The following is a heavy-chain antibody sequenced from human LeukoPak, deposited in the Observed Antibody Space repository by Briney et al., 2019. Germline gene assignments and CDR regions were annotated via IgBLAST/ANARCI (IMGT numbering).Heavy chain of an antibody. CDR1: GFTFSSYG. CDR2: IWYDGSNK. V-gene: IGHV3-33*01. CDR3: ARVRPGHYFDY. J-gene: IGHJ4*02. Sequence: PGRSLRLSCAASGFTFSSYGMHWVRQAPGKGLEWVAVIWYDGSNKYYADSVKGRFTISRDNSKNTLYLQMNSLRAEDTAVYFCARVRPGHYFDYWGQGALVTVSS. D-gene: IGHD6-6*01.